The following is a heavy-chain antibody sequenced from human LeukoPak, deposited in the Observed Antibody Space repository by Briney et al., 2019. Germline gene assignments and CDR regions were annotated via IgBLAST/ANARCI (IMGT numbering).Heavy chain of an antibody. D-gene: IGHD3-10*01. J-gene: IGHJ4*02. Sequence: GGSLRLSCAASGFTFSSYRINWVRQAPGKGLEWVSSISSSSSFIYYADSLKGRFTISRDNAKNSLYLQMNSLRAEDTAVYYCARTYFGSGNTLVHWGQGTLVTVSS. CDR2: ISSSSSFI. CDR3: ARTYFGSGNTLVH. CDR1: GFTFSSYR. V-gene: IGHV3-21*01.